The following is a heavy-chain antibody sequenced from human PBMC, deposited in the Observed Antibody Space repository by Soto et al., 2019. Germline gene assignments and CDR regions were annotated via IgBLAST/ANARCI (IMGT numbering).Heavy chain of an antibody. V-gene: IGHV3-33*01. CDR1: GFTFSNHG. CDR3: ARESSSGRRDRIDY. J-gene: IGHJ4*02. CDR2: IWYDGTNR. D-gene: IGHD6-19*01. Sequence: QVKLVESGGGVVQPGRSLRLSCAASGFTFSNHGMHWVRQAPGKGLEWVTVIWYDGTNRFYADSVKGRFTISRDISENTAFLQMNSLRAEDTAVYYCARESSSGRRDRIDYWGQGTLVTVSS.